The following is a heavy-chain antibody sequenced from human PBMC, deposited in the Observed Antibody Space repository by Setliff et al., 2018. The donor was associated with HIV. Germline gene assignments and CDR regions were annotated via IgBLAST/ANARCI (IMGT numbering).Heavy chain of an antibody. CDR2: IIPIFGTT. V-gene: IGHV1-69*13. CDR1: GGTFSSFA. D-gene: IGHD6-19*01. J-gene: IGHJ4*02. Sequence: SVKVSCKISGGTFSSFALSWVRQAPGQGLEWMGGIIPIFGTTNYAQKFQGRVTITADESTGTAYMDLSSLRSEDTAVYYCARDGLLVAGIRFDYWGQGTQVTVSS. CDR3: ARDGLLVAGIRFDY.